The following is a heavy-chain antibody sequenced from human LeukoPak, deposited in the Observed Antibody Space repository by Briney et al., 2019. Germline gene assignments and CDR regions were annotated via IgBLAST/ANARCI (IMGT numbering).Heavy chain of an antibody. CDR1: GFTVSSNY. Sequence: GGSLRLSCAASGFTVSSNYTSWVRQAPGKGLEWVSVIYSGGSTYYADSVKGRFTISRDNSKNTLYLQMNSLRAEDTAVYYCARDGYYYDSSGYYYGMDVWGQGTTVTVSS. CDR2: IYSGGST. CDR3: ARDGYYYDSSGYYYGMDV. D-gene: IGHD3-22*01. J-gene: IGHJ6*02. V-gene: IGHV3-66*01.